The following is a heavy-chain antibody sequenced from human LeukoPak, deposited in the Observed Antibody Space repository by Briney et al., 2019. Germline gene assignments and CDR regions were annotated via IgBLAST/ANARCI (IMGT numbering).Heavy chain of an antibody. V-gene: IGHV3-74*01. CDR3: ARDRGGSAFDI. D-gene: IGHD3-10*01. CDR2: INSDGSST. Sequence: PGRSLRLSCAASGFTFSSYGMHWVRQAPGKGLVWVSRINSDGSSTSYADSVKGRFTISRDNAKNTLYLQMNSLRAEDTAVYHCARDRGGSAFDILGQGTMVTVSS. CDR1: GFTFSSYG. J-gene: IGHJ3*02.